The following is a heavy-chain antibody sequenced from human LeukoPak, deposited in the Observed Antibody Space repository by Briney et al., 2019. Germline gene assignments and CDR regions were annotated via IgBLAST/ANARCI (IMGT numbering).Heavy chain of an antibody. CDR3: SGGPPRFFYYMDV. D-gene: IGHD3-3*01. CDR2: INPFSGAV. J-gene: IGHJ6*03. V-gene: IGHV1-69*13. Sequence: SVKVSCKSSGDTSSKYIISWIRPAPAQGLEWMGGINPFSGAVRYARNFEGRVTITADESTSTVYMEMSGLRSEDTAVYFCSGGPPRFFYYMDVWGKGTTVTVSS. CDR1: GDTSSKYI.